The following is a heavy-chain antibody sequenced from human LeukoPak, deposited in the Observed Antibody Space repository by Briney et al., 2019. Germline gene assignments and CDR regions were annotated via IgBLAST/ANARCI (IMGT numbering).Heavy chain of an antibody. CDR1: GYTFANYW. CDR3: GRKISGSYYGLDY. Sequence: LGESLKISCKVSGYTFANYWIGWVRQMPGEGLEWMEIIYPADSETRYSPSFQGQVTISVDKSISTAYLQWSSLKASDTAMYYCGRKISGSYYGLDYWGQGTLVTVSS. CDR2: IYPADSET. V-gene: IGHV5-51*01. D-gene: IGHD1-26*01. J-gene: IGHJ4*02.